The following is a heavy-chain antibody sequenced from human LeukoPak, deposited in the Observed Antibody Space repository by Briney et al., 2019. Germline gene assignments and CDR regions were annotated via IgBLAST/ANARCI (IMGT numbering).Heavy chain of an antibody. J-gene: IGHJ5*02. D-gene: IGHD6-13*01. CDR2: IGAYNGNT. Sequence: ASVKVSCKASGYTSTSYGISWVRQAPGQGLEWMGWIGAYNGNTNYAQKLQGRVTMTTDTSTSTAYMELRSLRSDDTAVYYCARVKFIAAAGNDNWFDPWGQGTLVTVSS. V-gene: IGHV1-18*01. CDR3: ARVKFIAAAGNDNWFDP. CDR1: GYTSTSYG.